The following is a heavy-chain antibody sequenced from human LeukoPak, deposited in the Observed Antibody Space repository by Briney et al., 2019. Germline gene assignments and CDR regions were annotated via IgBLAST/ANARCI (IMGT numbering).Heavy chain of an antibody. J-gene: IGHJ4*02. Sequence: ASVKVSCKASGYTFTSYDINWVRQATGQRLEWMGWMNPNSGNTGQAQKFQGRITMTRNTSISTAYMELSSLRPEDTAVYYCAKYKSGDYFDSGKRYYFDQWGQGTPVTVSS. CDR2: MNPNSGNT. CDR1: GYTFTSYD. D-gene: IGHD3-9*01. CDR3: AKYKSGDYFDSGKRYYFDQ. V-gene: IGHV1-8*01.